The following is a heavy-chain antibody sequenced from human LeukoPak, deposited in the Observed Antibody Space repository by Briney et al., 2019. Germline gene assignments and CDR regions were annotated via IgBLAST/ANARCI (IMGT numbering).Heavy chain of an antibody. V-gene: IGHV1-24*01. CDR3: ATDGHYYGSGSYHRLYYFDY. D-gene: IGHD3-10*01. CDR1: GYTLTELS. J-gene: IGHJ4*02. Sequence: ASVKVSCKVSGYTLTELSMHWVRQAPGKGLEWMGGFDPEDGETIYAQKFQGRVTMTEDTSTDTAYMELSSLRSEDTAVYYCATDGHYYGSGSYHRLYYFDYWGQGTLVTVSS. CDR2: FDPEDGET.